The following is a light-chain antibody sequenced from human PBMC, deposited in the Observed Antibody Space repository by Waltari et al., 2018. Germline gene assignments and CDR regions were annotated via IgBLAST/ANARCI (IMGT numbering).Light chain of an antibody. V-gene: IGLV2-14*03. CDR3: SSYTTSSTVV. CDR2: DVS. CDR1: SSDIGYYIY. J-gene: IGLJ2*01. Sequence: QSALTQPASVSGSPGQSITISCTGTSSDIGYYIYVSWYKQHPGKAPKLMIYDVSNRPSGVSNRFSGSKSGNTASLTISGLQAEDEADYYCSSYTTSSTVVFGGGTKLTVL.